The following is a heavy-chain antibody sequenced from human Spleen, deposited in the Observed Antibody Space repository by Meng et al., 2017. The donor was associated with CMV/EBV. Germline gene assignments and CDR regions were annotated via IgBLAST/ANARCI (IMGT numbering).Heavy chain of an antibody. CDR3: VPHDFPMDV. V-gene: IGHV3-7*01. D-gene: IGHD3-3*01. CDR1: GVSFSNYW. CDR2: IGQRGGDR. J-gene: IGHJ6*02. Sequence: GESLKISCAASGVSFSNYWMSWVRQAPGKGLDWVANIGQRGGDRDYAGSVGGRFTISRDNAKNSLYLQMNSLRVEDTAVYYCVPHDFPMDVWGQGTTVTVSS.